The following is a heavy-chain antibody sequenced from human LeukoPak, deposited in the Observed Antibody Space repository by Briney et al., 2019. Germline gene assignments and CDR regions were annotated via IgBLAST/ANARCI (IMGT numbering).Heavy chain of an antibody. J-gene: IGHJ4*02. CDR3: ARENLRSGSPVAYFDY. Sequence: GGSLRLSCAASEFSVGSNYMTWVRQAPGKGLEWVSLIYSGGSTYYADSVKGRFTISRDNSKNTLYLQMNSLRAEDTAVYYCARENLRSGSPVAYFDYWGQGTLVTVSS. D-gene: IGHD1-26*01. V-gene: IGHV3-66*01. CDR1: EFSVGSNY. CDR2: IYSGGST.